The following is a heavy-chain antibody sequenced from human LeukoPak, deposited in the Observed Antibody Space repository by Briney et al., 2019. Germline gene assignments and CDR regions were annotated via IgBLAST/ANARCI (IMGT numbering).Heavy chain of an antibody. CDR3: ARGKVVPAARLYYYYGMDV. Sequence: GGSLRLSCAASGFTFSSYWMSWVRQAPGKGLEWVANIKQDGSEKYYVDSVKGRFTISRDNAKNSLYLQMNSLRAEDTAVYYCARGKVVPAARLYYYYGMDVWAKGPRSPPP. CDR2: IKQDGSEK. D-gene: IGHD2-2*01. J-gene: IGHJ6*02. CDR1: GFTFSSYW. V-gene: IGHV3-7*01.